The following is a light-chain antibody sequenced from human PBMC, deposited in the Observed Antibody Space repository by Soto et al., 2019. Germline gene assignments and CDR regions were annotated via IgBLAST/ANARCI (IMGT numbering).Light chain of an antibody. CDR2: AAS. CDR1: QGIRNG. J-gene: IGKJ3*01. CDR3: LQHNSYPFT. Sequence: DIQMTQSPSSLSASVGDRVTITCRASQGIRNGLGWYQQKPGKAPKRLIYAASSLQSGVPSRFSGSASGTEFTLTISSLQPEDFATYYCLQHNSYPFTFGPGTKVDIK. V-gene: IGKV1-17*01.